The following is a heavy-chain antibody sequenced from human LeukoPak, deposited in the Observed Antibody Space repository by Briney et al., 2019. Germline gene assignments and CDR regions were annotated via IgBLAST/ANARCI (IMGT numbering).Heavy chain of an antibody. V-gene: IGHV4-4*07. CDR1: GGSISSYY. CDR3: ARASSFPYSYGQGAYYSYYYMDV. D-gene: IGHD5-18*01. Sequence: SETLSLTCTVSGGSISSYYWSWIRQPAGKGLEWIGRIYTSGSTNYNPSPKSRVTMSVDTSKNQSSLNLSSVTAADTAVYYCARASSFPYSYGQGAYYSYYYMDVWGKGTTVTVSS. CDR2: IYTSGST. J-gene: IGHJ6*03.